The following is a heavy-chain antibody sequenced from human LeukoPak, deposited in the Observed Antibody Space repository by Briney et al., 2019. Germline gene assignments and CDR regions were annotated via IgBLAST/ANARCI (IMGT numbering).Heavy chain of an antibody. CDR1: GFTFETYW. J-gene: IGHJ4*02. CDR3: ATSYDSSGCE. V-gene: IGHV3-7*01. Sequence: GGSLRLSCEVSGFTFETYWMSWVRQAPGKGLEWVANIDEDGNEEHYVRSVKGRFTISRDNAKNSVYLQMNSLRAEDTAVYYCATSYDSSGCEWGQGTLVTVSS. D-gene: IGHD3-22*01. CDR2: IDEDGNEE.